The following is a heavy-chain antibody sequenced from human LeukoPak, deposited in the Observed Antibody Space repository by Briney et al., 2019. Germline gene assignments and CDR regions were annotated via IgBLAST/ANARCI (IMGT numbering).Heavy chain of an antibody. CDR3: ARVVSYDSSGYYRHYYYYYMDV. CDR1: GGTFSSYA. V-gene: IGHV1-69*06. J-gene: IGHJ6*03. D-gene: IGHD3-22*01. Sequence: SVKVSCRASGGTFSSYAISWVRQAPGQGLEWMGGIIPIFGTANYAQKFQGRVTITADKSTSTAYMELSSLRSEDTAVYYCARVVSYDSSGYYRHYYYYYMDVWGKRTTVTVSS. CDR2: IIPIFGTA.